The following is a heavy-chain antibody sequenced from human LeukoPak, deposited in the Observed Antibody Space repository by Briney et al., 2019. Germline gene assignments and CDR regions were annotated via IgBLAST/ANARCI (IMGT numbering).Heavy chain of an antibody. J-gene: IGHJ5*02. CDR2: IIAYHGNT. Sequence: ASVNVSCKPSLYTFTSYFIYGISWMPQAPGQGLEWIACIIAYHGNTTYSQKFQGSFNMPTDTSTSPAYMELRSLRSDDPAVYYWARDLGYCSGGSRSRNWFDPWGQGTLVTVSS. V-gene: IGHV1-18*01. CDR3: ARDLGYCSGGSRSRNWFDP. CDR1: LYTFTSYFIYG. D-gene: IGHD2-15*01.